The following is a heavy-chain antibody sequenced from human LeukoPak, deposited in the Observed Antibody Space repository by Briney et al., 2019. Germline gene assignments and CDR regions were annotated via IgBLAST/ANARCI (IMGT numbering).Heavy chain of an antibody. CDR3: AGDRYSSIWSYY. CDR1: GGSISTYY. D-gene: IGHD6-13*01. J-gene: IGHJ4*02. V-gene: IGHV4-59*03. CDR2: IYNDGST. Sequence: SETLSLTCTVSGGSISTYYWSWIRQPPGKGLEWIGYIYNDGSTNYSPSLRSRVAISVDTTKNQVSLKLTSLTAADTAVYYCAGDRYSSIWSYYWGQGTLVTVSS.